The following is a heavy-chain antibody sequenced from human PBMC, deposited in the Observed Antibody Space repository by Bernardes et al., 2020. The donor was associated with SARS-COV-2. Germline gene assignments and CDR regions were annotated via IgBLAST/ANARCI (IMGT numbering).Heavy chain of an antibody. Sequence: QTLSLTVAISWDSFSSNSAVWHLLRQSPSRGLEWLGRTSYRSKWNYDYAVSVKSRITISPDTSKNQFSLELTSVTPDDTAVYYCARGANYAMGVWGQGTTVTVSS. CDR3: ARGANYAMGV. CDR2: TSYRSKWNY. V-gene: IGHV6-1*01. J-gene: IGHJ6*02. CDR1: WDSFSSNSAV.